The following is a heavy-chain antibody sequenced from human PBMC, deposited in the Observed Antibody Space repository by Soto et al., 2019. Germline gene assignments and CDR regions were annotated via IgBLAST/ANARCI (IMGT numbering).Heavy chain of an antibody. CDR2: MHTSGST. CDR3: VRASMPKAHFDS. V-gene: IGHV4-4*07. J-gene: IGHJ4*02. D-gene: IGHD2-2*01. Sequence: LSLTCTVSGGSIRGYYWSCIRQSAGMGLEWIGRMHTSGSTTYNPSLKSRVTFSVDMSKNQISLKLTSVTAADTALYYCVRASMPKAHFDSWGQGTLVTVSS. CDR1: GGSIRGYY.